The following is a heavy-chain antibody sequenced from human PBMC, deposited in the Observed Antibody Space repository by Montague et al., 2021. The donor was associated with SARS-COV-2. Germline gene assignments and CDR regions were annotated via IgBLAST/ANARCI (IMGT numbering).Heavy chain of an antibody. D-gene: IGHD2-15*01. CDR3: ARDKDLYCSGGSCYSLDYYDSSGYSLRGYFDY. J-gene: IGHJ4*02. CDR1: GFTFSSYA. V-gene: IGHV3-30-3*01. CDR2: ISYDGSNK. Sequence: SLRLSCEASGFTFSSYAMHWVRQAPGKGLEWVAVISYDGSNKYYADSXKGRFTISRDNSKNTLYLQMNSLRAEDTAVYYCARDKDLYCSGGSCYSLDYYDSSGYSLRGYFDYWGQGTLVTVSS.